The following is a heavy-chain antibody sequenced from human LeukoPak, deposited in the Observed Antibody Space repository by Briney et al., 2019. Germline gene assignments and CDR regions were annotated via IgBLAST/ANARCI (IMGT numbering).Heavy chain of an antibody. D-gene: IGHD6-6*01. CDR3: ARRDIAARPGDY. CDR1: GYTFTSYG. Sequence: ASVKVSCKASGYTFTSYGISWVRQAPGQGLEWMGRISAYNGNTNYAQKLQGRVTMTTDTSTSTAYMELRSLRSDDTAVYYCARRDIAARPGDYWGQGTLVTVSS. V-gene: IGHV1-18*01. CDR2: ISAYNGNT. J-gene: IGHJ4*02.